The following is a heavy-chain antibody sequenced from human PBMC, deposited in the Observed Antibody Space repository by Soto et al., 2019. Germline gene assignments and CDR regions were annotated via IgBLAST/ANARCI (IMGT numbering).Heavy chain of an antibody. CDR3: ARGEAARPPFDY. CDR1: GGTFSSYA. J-gene: IGHJ4*02. V-gene: IGHV1-69*13. CDR2: IIPIFGTA. Sequence: SVKVSCKASGGTFSSYAISWVRQAPGQGLEWMGGIIPIFGTANYAQKFQGRVTITADESTSTAYMELSSLRSEDTAVYYCARGEAARPPFDYWGQGTLATVSS. D-gene: IGHD6-6*01.